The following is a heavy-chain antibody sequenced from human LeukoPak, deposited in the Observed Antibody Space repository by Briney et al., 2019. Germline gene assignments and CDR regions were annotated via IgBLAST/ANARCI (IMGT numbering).Heavy chain of an antibody. CDR1: GFTFSNYV. Sequence: GGSLRLSCEASGFTFSNYVMSWVRQGPGKGLEWGSSIISGTTYYADSLKGRFTISRDNSKNTVYLQMNSLRAEDTAVYYCAKMGRYGGTADLHWGQGTLVTVSS. D-gene: IGHD3-16*01. J-gene: IGHJ4*02. CDR2: IISGTT. CDR3: AKMGRYGGTADLH. V-gene: IGHV3-23*01.